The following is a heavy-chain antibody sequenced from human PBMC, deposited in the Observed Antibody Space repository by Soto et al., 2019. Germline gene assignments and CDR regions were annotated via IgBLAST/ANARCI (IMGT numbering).Heavy chain of an antibody. Sequence: GASLKISYQSAEYTFSNYWIGWVRQLPGKGLEWMGIIYPGDHETSYSPSFHGKVTISADRSINTAYLQWNSLEASDTAFYFCARSPRSRPYFDYWGQGALVTVSS. CDR3: ARSPRSRPYFDY. V-gene: IGHV5-51*01. J-gene: IGHJ4*02. CDR1: EYTFSNYW. D-gene: IGHD6-13*01. CDR2: IYPGDHET.